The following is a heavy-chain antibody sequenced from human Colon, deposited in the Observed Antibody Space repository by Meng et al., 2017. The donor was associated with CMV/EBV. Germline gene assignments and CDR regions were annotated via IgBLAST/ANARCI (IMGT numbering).Heavy chain of an antibody. Sequence: SETLSLTCTVSGGSISSYYWSWIRQPPGKGLEWIGYIYYSGSTNYNPSLKSRVTISVDTSKNQFSLKLSSVTAADTAVYYCARADSLTTADYYYYGMDVWGQGTTVTAP. V-gene: IGHV4-59*01. CDR3: ARADSLTTADYYYYGMDV. CDR2: IYYSGST. CDR1: GGSISSYY. D-gene: IGHD4-11*01. J-gene: IGHJ6*02.